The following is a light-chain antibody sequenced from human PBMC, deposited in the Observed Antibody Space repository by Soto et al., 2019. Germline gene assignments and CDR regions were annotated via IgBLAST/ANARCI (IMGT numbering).Light chain of an antibody. V-gene: IGLV1-40*01. CDR2: GNN. Sequence: QSALTQPPSVSGAPGQRVTISCTGSSSNIGAGYDVHWYQQLPGTAPKLLIYGNNNRPSGVPDRFSGSKSATSASLAITGLQAEDEADYYCQAYDSSLSGPRGVFGGGTKLTVL. J-gene: IGLJ2*01. CDR1: SSNIGAGYD. CDR3: QAYDSSLSGPRGV.